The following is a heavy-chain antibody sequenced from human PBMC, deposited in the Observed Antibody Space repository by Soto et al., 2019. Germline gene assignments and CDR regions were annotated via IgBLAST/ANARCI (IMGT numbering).Heavy chain of an antibody. CDR1: GGSISSGGDY. J-gene: IGHJ4*02. CDR2: IYYSGST. V-gene: IGHV4-31*03. Sequence: SLTCTVSGGSISSGGDYWSWIRQHPGKGPEWIGYIYYSGSTYYNPSLKSRVTISVDTTKNQFSLKLSSVTAADTAVYYCARGQRLYYYDSSGSPPFAYWGQGTLVPVSS. CDR3: ARGQRLYYYDSSGSPPFAY. D-gene: IGHD3-22*01.